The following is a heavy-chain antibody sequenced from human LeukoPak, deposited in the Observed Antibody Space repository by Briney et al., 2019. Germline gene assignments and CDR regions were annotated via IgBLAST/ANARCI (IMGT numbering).Heavy chain of an antibody. CDR3: ARGRTVVPAAISGSYYYYYYYMDV. CDR2: INHSGST. CDR1: GGSFSGYY. D-gene: IGHD2-2*02. J-gene: IGHJ6*03. V-gene: IGHV4-34*01. Sequence: SETLSPTCAVYGGSFSGYYWSWIRQPPGKGLEWIGEINHSGSTNYNPSLKSRVTISVDTSKNQFSLKLGSVTAADTAVYYCARGRTVVPAAISGSYYYYYYYMDVWGKGTTVTVSS.